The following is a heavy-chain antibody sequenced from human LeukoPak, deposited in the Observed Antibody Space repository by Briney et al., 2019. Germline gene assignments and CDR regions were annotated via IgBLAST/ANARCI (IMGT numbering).Heavy chain of an antibody. CDR2: ISGSGGST. CDR1: GFTFSSYA. J-gene: IGHJ4*02. Sequence: GGSLRLSCAASGFTFSSYAMSWVPQAPGKGLERVSAISGSGGSTYYAYSVKGRFTISRDSSRNTLYLQMNSLSDGHKDAYYCPFGMLPPCPQSSSWDSWGPGTLVPLSS. V-gene: IGHV3-23*01. D-gene: IGHD6-6*01. CDR3: PFGMLPPCPQSSSWDS.